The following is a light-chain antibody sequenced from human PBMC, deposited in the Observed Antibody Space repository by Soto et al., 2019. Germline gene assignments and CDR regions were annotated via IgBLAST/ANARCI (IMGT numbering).Light chain of an antibody. CDR2: DAS. Sequence: EIVMTQSPATLSVSPGERATLSCRASQSISTNLAWYKQKPGQAPRLLIYDASNRATGIPARVSGSGSGTDVTLTISSLEPEEGAVDDCQQRSNWPPTFGQGTRLEIK. CDR1: QSISTN. CDR3: QQRSNWPPT. J-gene: IGKJ5*01. V-gene: IGKV3-11*01.